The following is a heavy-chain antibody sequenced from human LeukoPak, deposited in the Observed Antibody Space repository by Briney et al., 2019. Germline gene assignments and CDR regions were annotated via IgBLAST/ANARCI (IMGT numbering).Heavy chain of an antibody. CDR1: SPTFNNYG. CDR3: ARDIFTNFDDDSSGYNSGPGAY. CDR2: ISAYNGNT. D-gene: IGHD3-22*01. Sequence: ASVKVSCKSSSPTFNNYGFNWVRQAPGQELEWIGWISAYNGNTNYAQKVQGRFSMTTDTSTTTLYMELRSLRPDDSAIYYCARDIFTNFDDDSSGYNSGPGAYWGQGTRVTVSS. V-gene: IGHV1-18*01. J-gene: IGHJ4*02.